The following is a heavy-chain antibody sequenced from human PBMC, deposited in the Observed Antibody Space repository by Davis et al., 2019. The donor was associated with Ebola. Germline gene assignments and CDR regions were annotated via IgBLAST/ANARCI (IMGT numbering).Heavy chain of an antibody. J-gene: IGHJ4*02. D-gene: IGHD3-10*01. CDR3: ARVYGFGELLAGHSDY. Sequence: GGSLRLSCAASGFTFSSYNMNWVRQAPGKGLEWVSSISSSSSYKYYADSLKGRFTISRDNAKNSLYLQMNSLRAEDTAVYYCARVYGFGELLAGHSDYWGQGTLVTVSS. V-gene: IGHV3-21*01. CDR1: GFTFSSYN. CDR2: ISSSSSYK.